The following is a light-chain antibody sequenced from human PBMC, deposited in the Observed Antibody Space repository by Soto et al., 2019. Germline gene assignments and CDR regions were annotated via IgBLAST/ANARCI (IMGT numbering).Light chain of an antibody. J-gene: IGKJ4*01. Sequence: DIVMTQSPLSLPVTPGEPASISCRSSQSLLHSNGYTYLDWYLQKPGQSPQLLIYLGSNRASGVPDRFSGSGSGTDFTLQISSVEAEDVGVYYCMQDLQTPSFGGGTKVDIX. CDR3: MQDLQTPS. V-gene: IGKV2-28*01. CDR2: LGS. CDR1: QSLLHSNGYTY.